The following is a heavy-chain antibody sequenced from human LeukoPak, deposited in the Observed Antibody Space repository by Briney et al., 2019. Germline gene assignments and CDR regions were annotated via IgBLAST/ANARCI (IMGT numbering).Heavy chain of an antibody. CDR2: INPNSGDT. Sequence: GASVKVSCKASGYTFTSHYMHWVRQAPGQGLEWMGWINPNSGDTNYAQKFQGRVTMTRDTSISTAYMELSRLRSDDTAVYYCARVLGWGEDTTDAFDIWGQGTMVTVSS. V-gene: IGHV1-2*02. D-gene: IGHD3-10*01. J-gene: IGHJ3*02. CDR3: ARVLGWGEDTTDAFDI. CDR1: GYTFTSHY.